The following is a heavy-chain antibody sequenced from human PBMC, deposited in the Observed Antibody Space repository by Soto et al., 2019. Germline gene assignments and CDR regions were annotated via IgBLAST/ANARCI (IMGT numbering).Heavy chain of an antibody. CDR1: GFIFSDYW. V-gene: IGHV3-74*01. CDR2: INSDGSTT. Sequence: EVQLVDSGGGLVQPGGSLRLSCAASGFIFSDYWMHWVRQAPGKGLVWVSRINSDGSTTSYADSVKGRFTISRYNAKNPRYRQRNSLRVEATTVYHCTRVASGDWGVQHYWAQGPKPTPSS. CDR3: TRVASGDWGVQHY. J-gene: IGHJ4*02. D-gene: IGHD2-21*02.